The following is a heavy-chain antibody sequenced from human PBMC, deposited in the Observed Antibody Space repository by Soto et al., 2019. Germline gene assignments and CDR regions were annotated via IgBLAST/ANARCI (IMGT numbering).Heavy chain of an antibody. Sequence: ASVKVSCKASGYTFTGYYMHWVLQAPGQGVEWMGWMNPNSGCTNYAQKFQGRVTMTRDTSISTAYMELSRLRSDDTAVYYCARASTGYYDFWSGYYKSPYYYYGMDVWGQGTTVTVSS. CDR1: GYTFTGYY. J-gene: IGHJ6*02. CDR2: MNPNSGCT. CDR3: ARASTGYYDFWSGYYKSPYYYYGMDV. D-gene: IGHD3-3*01. V-gene: IGHV1-2*02.